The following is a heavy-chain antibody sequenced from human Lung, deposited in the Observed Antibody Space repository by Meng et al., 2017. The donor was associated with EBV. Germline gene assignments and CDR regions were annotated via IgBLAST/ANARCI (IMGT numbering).Heavy chain of an antibody. D-gene: IGHD4-23*01. CDR2: IYHSGST. CDR1: GGAISSSNW. Sequence: VQRRERGPGLVKPCGSLAPPCAGSGGAISSSNWWSWGRQPPGKGLEWIGEIYHSGSTNYNPSLKSRVTISVDKSKNQFSLKLSSVTAADTAVYYCARDEGGNSERGFQHWGQGTLVTVSS. V-gene: IGHV4-4*02. CDR3: ARDEGGNSERGFQH. J-gene: IGHJ1*01.